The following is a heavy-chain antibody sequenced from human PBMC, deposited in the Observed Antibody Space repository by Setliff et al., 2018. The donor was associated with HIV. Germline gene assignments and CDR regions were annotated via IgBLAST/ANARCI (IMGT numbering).Heavy chain of an antibody. J-gene: IGHJ4*02. D-gene: IGHD3-16*01. CDR2: INPDNGNT. V-gene: IGHV1-3*01. CDR3: AMTKMIYYFDY. Sequence: GASVKVSCKASGGNFTSYTFHWVRQAPGQTPEWMGWINPDNGNTQYSQKFRGRVTMTRDTSANTVFMQMSSLRSEDTSIFYCAMTKMIYYFDYWGPGTLVTVSS. CDR1: GGNFTSYT.